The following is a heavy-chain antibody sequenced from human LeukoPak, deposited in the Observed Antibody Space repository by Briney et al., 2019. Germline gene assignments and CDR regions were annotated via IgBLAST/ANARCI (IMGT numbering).Heavy chain of an antibody. CDR2: ISYDGSNK. CDR3: ARERFHGSGAPKFDY. D-gene: IGHD3-10*01. CDR1: GFTFSSYA. Sequence: GGSLRLSCAASGFTFSSYAMHWVRQAPGKGVEWVAVISYDGSNKYYADSVKGRFTISRDNAKNSLYLQMNSLRVEDTAVYYCARERFHGSGAPKFDYWGQGILVTVSS. J-gene: IGHJ4*02. V-gene: IGHV3-30*04.